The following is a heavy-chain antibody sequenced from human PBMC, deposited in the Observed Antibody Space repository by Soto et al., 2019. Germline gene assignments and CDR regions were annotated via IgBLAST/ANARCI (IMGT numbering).Heavy chain of an antibody. CDR1: GGSISSGGYY. Sequence: SETLSLTCTVSGGSISSGGYYWSWIRQHPGKGLEWIGYIYYSGSTYYNPSLKSRVTISVDTSKNQFSLKLSSVTAADTAVYYCARDKSERGSIAVAGNWFDPWGQGTLVTVSS. CDR3: ARDKSERGSIAVAGNWFDP. CDR2: IYYSGST. D-gene: IGHD6-19*01. V-gene: IGHV4-31*03. J-gene: IGHJ5*02.